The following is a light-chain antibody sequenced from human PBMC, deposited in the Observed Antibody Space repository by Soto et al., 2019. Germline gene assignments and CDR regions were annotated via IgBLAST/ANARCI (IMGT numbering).Light chain of an antibody. CDR3: QQSYSTPGT. CDR1: QGISTY. V-gene: IGKV1-39*01. CDR2: AAS. J-gene: IGKJ1*01. Sequence: EIEMTQSPSSLSASEGDRVTITCRASQGISTYLNWYQQKPGKAPKLLIYAASSLQSGVPSRFSGSGSETDFTLTISSLQPEDFATYYCQQSYSTPGTFGQGTKVDNK.